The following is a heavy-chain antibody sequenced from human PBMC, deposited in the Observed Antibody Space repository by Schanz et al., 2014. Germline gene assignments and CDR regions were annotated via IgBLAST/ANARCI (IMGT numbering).Heavy chain of an antibody. Sequence: EVQLVQSGGGLVQPGGSLRLSCAASGFTFSSHWMHWVRQDPGKGLEWVARINSVGSNTDYADSVTGRFTISRDNAKNSRYKQKNTLRAQVTAVCDCATKMKSGVSGSRGHRSLDIWGQGTMVTVSS. CDR2: INSVGSNT. V-gene: IGHV3-74*02. J-gene: IGHJ3*02. D-gene: IGHD3-16*02. CDR1: GFTFSSHW. CDR3: ATKMKSGVSGSRGHRSLDI.